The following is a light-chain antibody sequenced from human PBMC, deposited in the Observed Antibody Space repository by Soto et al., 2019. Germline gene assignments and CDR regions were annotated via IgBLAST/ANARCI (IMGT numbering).Light chain of an antibody. CDR3: NSYTGSSTYV. CDR1: SSDVSSYNR. Sequence: QSVLTQPPSVSGSPGQSVAISCTGTSSDVSSYNRVSWYQQPPGAVPKLIIYEVSNRPSGVPDRFSGSKSGNTASLTISGLQAEDEADYYCNSYTGSSTYVFGTGTKVTGL. V-gene: IGLV2-18*02. J-gene: IGLJ1*01. CDR2: EVS.